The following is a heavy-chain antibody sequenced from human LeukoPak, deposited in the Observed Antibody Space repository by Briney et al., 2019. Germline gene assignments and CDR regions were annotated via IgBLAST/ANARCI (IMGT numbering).Heavy chain of an antibody. Sequence: ASVKVSCKASGYTFTGYYIHWVRQAPGQGLEWMGRINPKSGGTNYAQNFRDRVTMTRDTSISTAYMELSSLRSDDTAVYFCATFSGTYQSDYWGQGTLVTVSS. CDR1: GYTFTGYY. D-gene: IGHD1-26*01. V-gene: IGHV1-2*06. CDR2: INPKSGGT. J-gene: IGHJ4*02. CDR3: ATFSGTYQSDY.